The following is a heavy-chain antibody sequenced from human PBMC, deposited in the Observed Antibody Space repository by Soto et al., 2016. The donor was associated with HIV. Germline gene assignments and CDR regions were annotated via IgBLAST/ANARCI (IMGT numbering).Heavy chain of an antibody. CDR1: GYAFTGFY. D-gene: IGHD3-10*01. CDR3: ARSYYGSGTYSWFDP. CDR2: INPNSGDT. Sequence: QVQLVQSGTEVKKPGASVKVSCKASGYAFTGFYIHWVRQAPGQRLEWMGWINPNSGDTHYAQKFQGRVTMTRDTSIRTVYMELSRLRSDDTAVYYCARSYYGSGTYSWFDPWAREPWSPSPQ. V-gene: IGHV1-2*02. J-gene: IGHJ5*02.